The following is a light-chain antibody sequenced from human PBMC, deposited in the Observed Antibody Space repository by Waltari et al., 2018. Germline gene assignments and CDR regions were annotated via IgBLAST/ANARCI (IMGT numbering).Light chain of an antibody. V-gene: IGKV3-20*01. CDR2: VAS. Sequence: EIVLTQSPGTLSLSPGERATLSCRASQGVSTYYLAWYQHKPGQAPRLVIYVASTRAAGIPDRFSGSGSGTDFTLTISGLEPEDFAVYYCQQYGTSPPLTFGGGTKVEIK. CDR3: QQYGTSPPLT. J-gene: IGKJ4*01. CDR1: QGVSTYY.